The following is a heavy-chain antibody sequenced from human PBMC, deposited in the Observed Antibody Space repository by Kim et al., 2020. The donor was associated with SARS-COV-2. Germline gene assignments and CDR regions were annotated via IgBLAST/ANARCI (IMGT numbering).Heavy chain of an antibody. CDR3: ARLIRSTVPNYYYYAMDV. CDR1: GGSISGGDYY. D-gene: IGHD4-4*01. J-gene: IGHJ6*04. V-gene: IGHV4-39*01. CDR2: INYSGTT. Sequence: SETLSLTCAVSGGSISGGDYYWDWIRQPPGKGLQWIGSINYSGTTYFNPALKSRVTVSVDTSNNQFSLKLTSVTAADTAVYYCARLIRSTVPNYYYYAMDVWGERTTVTVSS.